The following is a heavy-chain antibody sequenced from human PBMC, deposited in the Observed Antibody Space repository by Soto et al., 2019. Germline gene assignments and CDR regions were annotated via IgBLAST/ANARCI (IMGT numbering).Heavy chain of an antibody. J-gene: IGHJ5*02. CDR3: ARSEDSSSWYVNWFDP. Sequence: ASVTVSCKASGYTFTGYYMHWVRQAPGQGLEWMGWINPNSGGTNYAQKFQGGVTMTRDTSISTAYMELSRLRSDDTAVYYCARSEDSSSWYVNWFDPWGQGTLVTVSS. CDR1: GYTFTGYY. CDR2: INPNSGGT. V-gene: IGHV1-2*02. D-gene: IGHD6-13*01.